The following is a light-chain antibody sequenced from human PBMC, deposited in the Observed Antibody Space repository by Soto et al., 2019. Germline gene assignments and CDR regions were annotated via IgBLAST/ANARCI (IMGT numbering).Light chain of an antibody. CDR2: HAS. Sequence: DIHMTQSPSTVPASVRDRVTITCLASQSISNWLAWYQQKPGTAPKVLIYHASNLQSGVPSRFSGSGSGTEFTLTISSLKPDDFATYYCQKYNSYSFGQGTKVDIK. CDR1: QSISNW. CDR3: QKYNSYS. V-gene: IGKV1-5*01. J-gene: IGKJ1*01.